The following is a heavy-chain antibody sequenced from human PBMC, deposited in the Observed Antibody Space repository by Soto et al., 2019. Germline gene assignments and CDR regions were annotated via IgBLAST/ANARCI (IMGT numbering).Heavy chain of an antibody. CDR2: ISSSSSYI. J-gene: IGHJ4*02. V-gene: IGHV3-21*01. CDR3: ARINKLGYYFDY. Sequence: PGGSLRLSCAASGFTFSSYGMHWVRQAPGKGLEWVSSISSSSSYIYYADSVKGRFTISRDNAKNSLYLQMNSLRAEDTAVYYCARINKLGYYFDYWGQGTLVTVSS. D-gene: IGHD7-27*01. CDR1: GFTFSSYG.